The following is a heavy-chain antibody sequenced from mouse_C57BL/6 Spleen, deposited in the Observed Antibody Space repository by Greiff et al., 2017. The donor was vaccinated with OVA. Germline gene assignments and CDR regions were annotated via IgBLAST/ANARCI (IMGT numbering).Heavy chain of an antibody. CDR2: IHPNSGST. CDR3: ARWGNYVDFDV. V-gene: IGHV1-64*01. J-gene: IGHJ1*03. D-gene: IGHD2-1*01. Sequence: QVQLKQSGAELVKPGASVKLSCKASGYTFTSYWMHWVKQRPGQGLEWIGMIHPNSGSTNYNEKFKSKATLTVDKSSSTAYMQLSSLTSEDSAVYYCARWGNYVDFDVWGTGTTVTVSS. CDR1: GYTFTSYW.